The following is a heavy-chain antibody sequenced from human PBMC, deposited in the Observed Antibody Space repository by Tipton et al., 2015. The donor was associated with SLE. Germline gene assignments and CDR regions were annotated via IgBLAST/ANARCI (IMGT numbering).Heavy chain of an antibody. Sequence: QSGAEVKKPGSSVKVSCKASGGTFSSYAISWVRQAPGQGLEWMGGIIPILGIGNYAQKFQGRVTITTDESTSTAYMELSSLRSEDTAVYYCAGAQSGLRYFQHWGQGTLVTVSS. CDR2: IIPILGIG. CDR1: GGTFSSYA. CDR3: AGAQSGLRYFQH. J-gene: IGHJ1*01. D-gene: IGHD4/OR15-4a*01. V-gene: IGHV1-69*05.